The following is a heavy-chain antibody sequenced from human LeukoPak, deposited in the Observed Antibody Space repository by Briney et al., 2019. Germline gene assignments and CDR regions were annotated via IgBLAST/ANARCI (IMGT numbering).Heavy chain of an antibody. Sequence: SGGSLRLSCAASGFTFSSYAMIWVCQAPGKGLDWVSSISDNGDDTYYADSVKGRFTISRDKSTNTLYLQMNSLRADDTAVYYCAKGYYGNYVAVDYWGQGTLVTVSS. CDR2: ISDNGDDT. CDR3: AKGYYGNYVAVDY. CDR1: GFTFSSYA. D-gene: IGHD4-11*01. J-gene: IGHJ4*02. V-gene: IGHV3-23*01.